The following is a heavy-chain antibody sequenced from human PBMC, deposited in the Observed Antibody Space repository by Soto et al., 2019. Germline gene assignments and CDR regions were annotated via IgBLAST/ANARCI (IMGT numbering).Heavy chain of an antibody. V-gene: IGHV4-59*08. J-gene: IGHJ4*02. CDR2: IYYSGST. CDR3: ARLNYYYGSCHSDY. D-gene: IGHD3-10*01. CDR1: GGSISSYY. Sequence: QVQLQESGPGLVKPSETLSLTCTVSGGSISSYYWSWIRQPPGKGLEWIGYIYYSGSTNYNPSLKSRVTISVDTSKNQFSLKLSSVTAADTAVYYCARLNYYYGSCHSDYWGQGTLVTVSS.